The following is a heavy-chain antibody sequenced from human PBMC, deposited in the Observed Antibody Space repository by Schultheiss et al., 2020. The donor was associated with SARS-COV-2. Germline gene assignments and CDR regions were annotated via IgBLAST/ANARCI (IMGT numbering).Heavy chain of an antibody. D-gene: IGHD3-3*01. Sequence: SQTLSLTCPVSGGSISSGNYYWSWIRQAPGKGLEWIGYIYYSGSTYYSPSLKSRVTMSLDSSKNQLSLRLTSVTAADTAVYFCARGAGRQVLLEYHYYGMGVWGQGTTVTVSS. CDR1: GGSISSGNYY. CDR3: ARGAGRQVLLEYHYYGMGV. CDR2: IYYSGST. J-gene: IGHJ6*02. V-gene: IGHV4-30-4*01.